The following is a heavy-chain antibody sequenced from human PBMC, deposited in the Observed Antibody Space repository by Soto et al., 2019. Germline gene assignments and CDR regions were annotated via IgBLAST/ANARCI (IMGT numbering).Heavy chain of an antibody. CDR2: IWYDGSKK. CDR1: GFAFSSYG. CDR3: ARDRNSKPNYNYYYMDV. D-gene: IGHD3-22*01. V-gene: IGHV3-33*01. J-gene: IGHJ6*03. Sequence: QVQVVESGGGVVQPGMSLTLSCGSSGFAFSSYGMHWVRQAPGKGLEWVAVIWYDGSKKYYGDSGRGRFIIYRDNSKNTLYLQMNSLSAENTADYYCARDRNSKPNYNYYYMDVWGKGTTVTVS.